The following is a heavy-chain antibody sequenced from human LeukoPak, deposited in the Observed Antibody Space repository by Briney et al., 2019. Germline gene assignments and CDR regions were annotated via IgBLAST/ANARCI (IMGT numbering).Heavy chain of an antibody. D-gene: IGHD3-16*01. V-gene: IGHV1-2*02. J-gene: IGHJ3*02. CDR3: ARRGFFGGFYPQGLFYI. CDR1: GYTFTGYY. CDR2: IKPNTGGT. Sequence: ASVKVSCKASGYTFTGYYIHWVRQAPGHGLEWMGWIKPNTGGTNYAQKFQGRVTMTRDTSISTAHMELSRLRSDDTALYYCARRGFFGGFYPQGLFYIWGQGKMVTVSS.